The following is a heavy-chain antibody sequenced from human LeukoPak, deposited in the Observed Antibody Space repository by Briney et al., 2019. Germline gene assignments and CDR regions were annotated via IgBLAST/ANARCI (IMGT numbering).Heavy chain of an antibody. Sequence: GGSLRLSCAASGITLSDHYMSWIRQAPGKGPEWVSYITTGGRTMYYPDSVRGRFTISGDNANNSLYLQMNSLRADDTAVYFCARIHRSNWFDPWGQGTLVTVSS. CDR1: GITLSDHY. J-gene: IGHJ5*02. V-gene: IGHV3-11*01. CDR2: ITTGGRTM. CDR3: ARIHRSNWFDP. D-gene: IGHD5-18*01.